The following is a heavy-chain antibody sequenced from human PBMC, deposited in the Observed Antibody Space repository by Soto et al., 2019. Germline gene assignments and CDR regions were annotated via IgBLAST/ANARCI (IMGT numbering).Heavy chain of an antibody. J-gene: IGHJ6*02. V-gene: IGHV4-30-4*01. CDR3: ARGGGGLLLWFGELLSGMDV. CDR1: GGSISSGDYY. Sequence: QVQLQESGPGLVKPSQTLSLTCTVSGGSISSGDYYWSWIRQPPGKGLEWIGYIYYSGSTYYNPSIQSRLTIAVDTSKNQFSLKLSSVTAADTAVYYCARGGGGLLLWFGELLSGMDVWGQGTTVTVSS. CDR2: IYYSGST. D-gene: IGHD3-10*01.